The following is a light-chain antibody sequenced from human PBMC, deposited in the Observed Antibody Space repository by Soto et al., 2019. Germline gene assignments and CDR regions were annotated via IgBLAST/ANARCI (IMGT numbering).Light chain of an antibody. V-gene: IGLV2-14*03. CDR1: SSDVDGYNY. CDR2: DVT. Sequence: QSVLTQPASVSGSPGQSITISCTGTSSDVDGYNYVSWYQQHPDMAPKLIIYDVTFRPSGVSSRFSGSKSGNTASLTISGLQAEDEADYFCSSYRDTSTLYVFGTGTKVTVL. J-gene: IGLJ1*01. CDR3: SSYRDTSTLYV.